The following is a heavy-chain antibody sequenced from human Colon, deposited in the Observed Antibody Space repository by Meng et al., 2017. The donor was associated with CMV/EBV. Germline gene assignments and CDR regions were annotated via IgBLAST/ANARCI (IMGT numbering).Heavy chain of an antibody. Sequence: LPGAVNGGSYTGYSWSWIRQAPGKGLEWIGKINHSGNTNYNPSLKSRIIISIDTSKNHFSLNLTSVTAADTAEYYCTREIVLRYFDSWSQGTLVTVSS. CDR3: TREIVLRYFDS. CDR2: INHSGNT. CDR1: GGSYTGYS. V-gene: IGHV4-34*01. J-gene: IGHJ4*02. D-gene: IGHD3-9*01.